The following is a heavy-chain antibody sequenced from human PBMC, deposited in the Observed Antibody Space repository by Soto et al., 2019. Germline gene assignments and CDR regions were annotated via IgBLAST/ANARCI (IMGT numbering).Heavy chain of an antibody. J-gene: IGHJ4*02. Sequence: GASVKVSCKASGYTFSTNDFAWVRQATGQGLEWMGWMNPNNGNAGFAQQFRGRVTMTRNTSMTTAYMELSSLRTDDTAVYYCARRKERSGPYYLDLWGQGTLVTVSS. V-gene: IGHV1-8*01. CDR2: MNPNNGNA. CDR3: ARRKERSGPYYLDL. CDR1: GYTFSTND.